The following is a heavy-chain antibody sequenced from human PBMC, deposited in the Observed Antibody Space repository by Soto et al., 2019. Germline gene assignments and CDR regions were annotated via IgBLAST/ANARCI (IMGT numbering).Heavy chain of an antibody. J-gene: IGHJ5*02. V-gene: IGHV4-30-2*01. D-gene: IGHD3-22*01. CDR2: IYHSGST. CDR1: GDSISSRGYT. Sequence: PSETLSLTCGISGDSISSRGYTWTWIRQPPGKGLEWIGYIYHSGSTYYNPSLKSRVTISVDTSKNQFSLKLSSVTAADTAVYYCAGGYYYDSSGYYYVGGWFDPWGQGTLVTVSS. CDR3: AGGYYYDSSGYYYVGGWFDP.